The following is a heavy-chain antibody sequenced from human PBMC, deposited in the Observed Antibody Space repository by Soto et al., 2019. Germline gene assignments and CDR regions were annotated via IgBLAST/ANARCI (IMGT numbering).Heavy chain of an antibody. CDR1: GFTFSSYW. Sequence: EVQLVESGGGLVQPGGSLRLSCAASGFTFSSYWMHWVRQAPGKGLVWVSRINSDGSSTSYADSVKGRFTISRDNAKNTLYLQMNSLRAEDTAVYYCARGWGTVVTHAFDIWGQGTMVTVSS. CDR3: ARGWGTVVTHAFDI. CDR2: INSDGSST. D-gene: IGHD2-21*02. J-gene: IGHJ3*02. V-gene: IGHV3-74*01.